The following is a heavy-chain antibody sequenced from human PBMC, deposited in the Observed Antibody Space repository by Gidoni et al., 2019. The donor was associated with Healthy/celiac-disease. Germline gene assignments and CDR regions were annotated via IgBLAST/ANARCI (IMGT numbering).Heavy chain of an antibody. Sequence: QVQLVQSGAEVKKPGASVKVSCKASGSTFTSYYMHWVRQAPGQGLEWMGIINPSGGSTSYAQKFQGRVTMTRDTSTSTVYMELSSLRSEDTAVYYCARGGTTVTYYYYGMDVWGQGTTVTVSS. CDR1: GSTFTSYY. CDR3: ARGGTTVTYYYYGMDV. V-gene: IGHV1-46*01. J-gene: IGHJ6*02. CDR2: INPSGGST. D-gene: IGHD4-17*01.